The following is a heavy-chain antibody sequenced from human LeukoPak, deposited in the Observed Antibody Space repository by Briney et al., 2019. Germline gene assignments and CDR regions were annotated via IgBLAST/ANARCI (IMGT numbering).Heavy chain of an antibody. Sequence: ASVKVSCKASGYTFTSYGISWVRQAPGQGLEWMGWISAYNGNTNYAQKLQGRVTMTTDTSTSTAYMELRSLRSDDTAVYYCARESVGRRYCSGGSCYSGPGDYYYYGMDVWGKGTTVTVSS. CDR1: GYTFTSYG. V-gene: IGHV1-18*04. CDR3: ARESVGRRYCSGGSCYSGPGDYYYYGMDV. CDR2: ISAYNGNT. D-gene: IGHD2-15*01. J-gene: IGHJ6*04.